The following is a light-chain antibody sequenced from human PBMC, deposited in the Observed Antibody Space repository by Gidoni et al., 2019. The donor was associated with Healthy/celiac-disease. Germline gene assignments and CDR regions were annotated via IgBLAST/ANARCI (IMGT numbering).Light chain of an antibody. Sequence: SALTQPASVSGSPGQSITISCTGTSSDVGSYNLVSWYQQHPGKAPKLMIYEVSQRPSGVSNRFSGSKSGNTASLTISGLQAEDEADYYCCSYAGSSTFVVFGGGTKLTVL. V-gene: IGLV2-23*02. CDR2: EVS. CDR3: CSYAGSSTFVV. J-gene: IGLJ2*01. CDR1: SSDVGSYNL.